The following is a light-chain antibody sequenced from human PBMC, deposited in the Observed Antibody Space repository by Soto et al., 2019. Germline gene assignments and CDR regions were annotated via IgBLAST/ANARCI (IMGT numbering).Light chain of an antibody. V-gene: IGKV3D-20*02. CDR3: QQDNKWPPT. J-gene: IGKJ4*01. CDR2: GAS. Sequence: MALQQSPGTLSLSPGERATLSCRASQSVSNNYLAWYQQKPGQTPRLLIYGASSRATGIPDRFSGSGSGTDFTLTISRLEPEDFAVYYCQQDNKWPPTFGGGTKVDIK. CDR1: QSVSNNY.